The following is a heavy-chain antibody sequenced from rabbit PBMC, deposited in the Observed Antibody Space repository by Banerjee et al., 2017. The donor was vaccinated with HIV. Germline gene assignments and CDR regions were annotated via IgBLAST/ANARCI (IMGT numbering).Heavy chain of an antibody. D-gene: IGHD3-3*01. V-gene: IGHV1S40*01. CDR1: GFSFSSNW. Sequence: QSLEESGGGLVKPGGTLTLTCTVSGFSFSSNWMCWVRQAPGKGLEWIGCIKTTSGYTGYATWAKGRFTISKTSSTTVTLQMTSLTAADTATYFCARAEDLGGDGYALWGQGTLVTVS. J-gene: IGHJ3*01. CDR3: ARAEDLGGDGYAL. CDR2: IKTTSGYT.